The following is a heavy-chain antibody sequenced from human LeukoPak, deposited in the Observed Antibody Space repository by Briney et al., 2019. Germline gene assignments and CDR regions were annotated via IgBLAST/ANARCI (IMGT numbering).Heavy chain of an antibody. Sequence: GGSLRLSCEASGFTIISYAMSWVRQARGKGLEWVSAVSGTADNTYYAESVRGRFTISRDNSKNTLYLQMNSLRAEDAAVYFCAKATYYYDSYGYNGVFDYWGQGTLVTLSS. CDR2: VSGTADNT. D-gene: IGHD3-22*01. J-gene: IGHJ4*02. CDR3: AKATYYYDSYGYNGVFDY. CDR1: GFTIISYA. V-gene: IGHV3-23*01.